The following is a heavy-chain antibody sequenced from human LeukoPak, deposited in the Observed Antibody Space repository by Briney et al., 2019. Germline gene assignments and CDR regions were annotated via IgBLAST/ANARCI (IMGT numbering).Heavy chain of an antibody. J-gene: IGHJ4*02. V-gene: IGHV3-21*01. CDR3: ARGIEGIAARPY. CDR2: ISGSSSYI. D-gene: IGHD6-6*01. Sequence: GGSLRLSCAASGFTFSSYSMNWVRQAPGKGLEWVSSISGSSSYIYYADSVKGRFTISRDNAKNSLNLQMNSLRAEDTAVYYCARGIEGIAARPYWGQGTLVTVSS. CDR1: GFTFSSYS.